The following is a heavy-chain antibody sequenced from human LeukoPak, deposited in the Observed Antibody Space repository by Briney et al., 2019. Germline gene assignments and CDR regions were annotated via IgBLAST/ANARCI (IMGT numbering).Heavy chain of an antibody. V-gene: IGHV4-59*01. CDR1: GGSISSYY. CDR2: IYYSGST. D-gene: IGHD3-10*01. Sequence: SETLSLTCTVSGGSISSYYWSWIRQPPGKGLEWIGYIYYSGSTNYNPSPKSRVTISVDTSKNQFSLKLSSVTAADTAVYYCARGLMVRGVIGYYYYMDVWGKGTTVTVSS. CDR3: ARGLMVRGVIGYYYYMDV. J-gene: IGHJ6*03.